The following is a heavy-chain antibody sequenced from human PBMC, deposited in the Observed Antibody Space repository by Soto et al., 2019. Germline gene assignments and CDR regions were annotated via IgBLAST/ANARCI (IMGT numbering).Heavy chain of an antibody. CDR2: IGNKADNHVT. CDR3: VRLAKIGDGMDV. Sequence: EVQLVESGGGLVQPGGSLKLSCAASGLVFSGSSMHWVRQVSGKGLEWVARIGNKADNHVTTYGASLKGRFTISRDASKNTAYLQIDSLKTEDTAVYYCVRLAKIGDGMDVWGQGTTVTVSS. CDR1: GLVFSGSS. V-gene: IGHV3-73*02. D-gene: IGHD3-3*01. J-gene: IGHJ6*02.